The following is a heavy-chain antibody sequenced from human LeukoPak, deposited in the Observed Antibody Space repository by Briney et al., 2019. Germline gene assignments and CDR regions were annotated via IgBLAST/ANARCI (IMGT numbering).Heavy chain of an antibody. CDR1: GFTFSSYE. CDR3: ARDLSSGWYLSSASYYFDY. D-gene: IGHD6-19*01. Sequence: GGSLRLSCAASGFTFSSYEMNWVRQAPGKGLEWVSYISSSGSTIYYADSVKGRFTISRDNAKNSLYLQMNSLSAEDTAVYYCARDLSSGWYLSSASYYFDYWGQGTLVTVSS. J-gene: IGHJ4*02. CDR2: ISSSGSTI. V-gene: IGHV3-48*03.